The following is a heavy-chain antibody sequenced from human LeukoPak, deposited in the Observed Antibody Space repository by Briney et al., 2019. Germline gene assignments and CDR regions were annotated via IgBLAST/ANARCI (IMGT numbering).Heavy chain of an antibody. CDR3: ARDRRDYYDSSGYYFDY. Sequence: EGSLRLSCAASGFTVSSNYMSWVRQAPGKGLEWVSVIYSGGSTYYADSVKGRFTISRDNSKNTLYLQMNSLRAEDTAVYYCARDRRDYYDSSGYYFDYWGQGTLVTVSS. V-gene: IGHV3-53*01. D-gene: IGHD3-22*01. J-gene: IGHJ4*02. CDR2: IYSGGST. CDR1: GFTVSSNY.